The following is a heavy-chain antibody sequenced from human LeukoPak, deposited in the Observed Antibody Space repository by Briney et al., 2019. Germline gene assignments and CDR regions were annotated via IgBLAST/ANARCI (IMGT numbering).Heavy chain of an antibody. CDR3: AREIKYYYGSGSYVDY. CDR1: GYTFTGYY. V-gene: IGHV1-8*02. J-gene: IGHJ4*02. D-gene: IGHD3-10*01. CDR2: MNPNSGNT. Sequence: ASVKVSCKASGYTFTGYYMHWVRQATGQGLEWMGWMNPNSGNTGYAQKFQGRVTMTRNTSISTAYMELSSLRSEDTAVYHCAREIKYYYGSGSYVDYWGQGTLVTVSS.